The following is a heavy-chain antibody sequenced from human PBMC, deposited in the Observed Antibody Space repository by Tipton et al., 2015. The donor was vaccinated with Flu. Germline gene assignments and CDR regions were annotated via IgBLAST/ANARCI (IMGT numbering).Heavy chain of an antibody. Sequence: LRLSCTVSGGSISSSSYYWGWIRQPPGKGLEWIGSIYYSGSTYYNPSLKSRVTISVDTSKNQFSLKLGSVTAADTAVYCCARDTIFGVAHWGQGTLVTVSS. J-gene: IGHJ4*02. CDR1: GGSISSSSYY. CDR2: IYYSGST. CDR3: ARDTIFGVAH. V-gene: IGHV4-39*07. D-gene: IGHD3-3*01.